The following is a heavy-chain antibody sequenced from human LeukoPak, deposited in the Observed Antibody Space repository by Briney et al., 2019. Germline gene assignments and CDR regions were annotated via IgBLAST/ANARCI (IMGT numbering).Heavy chain of an antibody. V-gene: IGHV4-34*01. CDR3: ARTTSTAAGTVYSQN. D-gene: IGHD6-13*01. CDR1: GGSFSGYY. J-gene: IGHJ1*01. Sequence: SETLSLTCAVYGGSFSGYYWSWIRQPPGKGLEWIGEINHSGSTNYNPSLKSRVTISVDTSKNQFSLKLSSVTAADTAVYYCARTTSTAAGTVYSQNWGQGTLVTVSS. CDR2: INHSGST.